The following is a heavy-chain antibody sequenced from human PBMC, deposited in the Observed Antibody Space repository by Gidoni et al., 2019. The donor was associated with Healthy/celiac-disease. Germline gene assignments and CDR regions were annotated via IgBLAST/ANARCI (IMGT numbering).Heavy chain of an antibody. Sequence: QVQLVESGGGVVQPGRSLRLSCAAPGFTFSSYAMHWVRQAPGKGLEWVAVISYDGSNKYYADSVKGRFTISRDNSKNTLYLQMNSLRAEDTAVYYCARDRYSYALDYWGQGTLVTVSS. CDR3: ARDRYSYALDY. V-gene: IGHV3-30-3*01. J-gene: IGHJ4*02. CDR2: ISYDGSNK. CDR1: GFTFSSYA. D-gene: IGHD5-18*01.